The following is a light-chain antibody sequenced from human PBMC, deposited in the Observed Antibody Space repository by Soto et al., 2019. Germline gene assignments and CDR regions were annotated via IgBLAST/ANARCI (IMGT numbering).Light chain of an antibody. V-gene: IGLV3-21*04. CDR2: YDT. J-gene: IGLJ1*01. Sequence: SYELTQPPSVSVAPGKTARITCGGNNIGGRSVHWYQQKPGQAPVLVIYYDTDRPSGIPERFSGSNSANTATLTISRVEAGDEADYHCQVWDSSNEHSYVFGTGTKLTVL. CDR3: QVWDSSNEHSYV. CDR1: NIGGRS.